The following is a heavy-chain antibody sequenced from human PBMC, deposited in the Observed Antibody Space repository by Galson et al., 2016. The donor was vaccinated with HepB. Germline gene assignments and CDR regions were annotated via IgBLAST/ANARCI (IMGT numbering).Heavy chain of an antibody. V-gene: IGHV1-18*01. J-gene: IGHJ6*02. Sequence: QSGAEVKKPGASVKVSCKASGYTFTNSGISWVRQAPGQGLEWMGWISAYNGNTNYAQKLQGRVTMTTDTSTNTAYMELRRLRSDDTAVYYCAREDYVWGSQGGMDVWGQGTTVTGSS. CDR3: AREDYVWGSQGGMDV. D-gene: IGHD3-16*01. CDR1: GYTFTNSG. CDR2: ISAYNGNT.